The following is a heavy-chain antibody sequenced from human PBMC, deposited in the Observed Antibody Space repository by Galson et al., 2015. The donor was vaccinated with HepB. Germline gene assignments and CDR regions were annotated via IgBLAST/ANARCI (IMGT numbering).Heavy chain of an antibody. Sequence: SLRLSCAASGFTFSSYGMHWVRQAPGKGLEWVGRIKSKSDGGTTDYAAPVKGRFTISRDDSKNVLYLQMNSLKTEDTAVYYCTTGIGVTGTSAWGQGTLVTVSS. CDR3: TTGIGVTGTSA. D-gene: IGHD1-7*01. CDR2: IKSKSDGGTT. J-gene: IGHJ5*02. V-gene: IGHV3-15*01. CDR1: GFTFSSYG.